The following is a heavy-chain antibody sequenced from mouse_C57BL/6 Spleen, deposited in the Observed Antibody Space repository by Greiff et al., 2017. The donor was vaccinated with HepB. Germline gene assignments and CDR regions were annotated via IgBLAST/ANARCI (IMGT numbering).Heavy chain of an antibody. CDR2: IDPSDSYT. Sequence: VQRKKEGEERGRKGTEVKWYCKAAGDNLKSYWMKGGKQRPGQGLEWIGVIDPSDSYTNYNQKFKGKATLTVDTSSSTAYMQLSSLTSEDSAVYYCARIYDGYLDYWGQGTTLTVSS. V-gene: IGHV1-59*01. D-gene: IGHD2-3*01. J-gene: IGHJ2*01. CDR3: ARIYDGYLDY. CDR1: GDNLKSYW.